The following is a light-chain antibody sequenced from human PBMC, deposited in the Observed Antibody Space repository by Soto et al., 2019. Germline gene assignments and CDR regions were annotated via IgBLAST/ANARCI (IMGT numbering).Light chain of an antibody. CDR1: QSIASY. Sequence: DIQLTQSPSALAASVGDRVTVTCRASQSIASYLNWYQHKPGKAPVLLIYAATNLQTGVPSRFSGSGSGTDFTLTISTLRPEDFATYYCQQSYSSPRTFGQGTKVEIK. V-gene: IGKV1-39*01. J-gene: IGKJ1*01. CDR3: QQSYSSPRT. CDR2: AAT.